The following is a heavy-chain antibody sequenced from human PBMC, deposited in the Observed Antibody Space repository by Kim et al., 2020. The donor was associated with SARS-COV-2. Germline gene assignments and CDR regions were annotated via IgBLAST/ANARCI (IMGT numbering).Heavy chain of an antibody. CDR2: INHSGST. D-gene: IGHD6-6*01. J-gene: IGHJ4*01. Sequence: SETLSLTCAVYGGTFSSYYLSWIRQPPGKGLEWIGEINHSGSTNYNPSLKSRVTIPVDTSKNLFSLKLSSVTAADTAVFYCASGSETHLVYCGHRNLFTVS. CDR1: GGTFSSYY. CDR3: ASGSETHLVY. V-gene: IGHV4-34*01.